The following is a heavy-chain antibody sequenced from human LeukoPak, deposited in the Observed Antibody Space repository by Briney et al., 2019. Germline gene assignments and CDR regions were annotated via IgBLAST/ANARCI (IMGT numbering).Heavy chain of an antibody. CDR2: MSPYSGDR. D-gene: IGHD4-17*01. CDR1: GYTFTTYH. J-gene: IGHJ4*02. V-gene: IGHV1-8*03. Sequence: GASVKVSCKTSGYTFTTYHINWVRQATGQGLEWLGWMSPYSGDRGYAQKFQGRLSITSDTSISTAYMELSSLRSDDTAVYFCARTTSLTASGYDYWGQGTLVTVSS. CDR3: ARTTSLTASGYDY.